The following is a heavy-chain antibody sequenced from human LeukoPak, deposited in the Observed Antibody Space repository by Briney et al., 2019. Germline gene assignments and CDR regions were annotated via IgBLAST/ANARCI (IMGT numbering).Heavy chain of an antibody. CDR2: IYTSGST. CDR1: GGSISSYY. CDR3: ARAAKYYDILTGYYNDAFDI. V-gene: IGHV4-4*07. D-gene: IGHD3-9*01. Sequence: SETLSLTCTVSGGSISSYYWSWIRQPGGKGLEWIGRIYTSGSTNYNPSLKSRVTMSVDTSKNQFSLKLSSVTAADTAVYYCARAAKYYDILTGYYNDAFDIWGQGTMVTVSS. J-gene: IGHJ3*02.